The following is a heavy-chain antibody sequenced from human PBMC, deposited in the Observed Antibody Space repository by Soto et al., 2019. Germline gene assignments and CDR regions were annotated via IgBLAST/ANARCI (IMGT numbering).Heavy chain of an antibody. J-gene: IGHJ4*02. CDR1: GFTFSSYS. CDR3: ARDKVEDYYDSSGYSPFDY. Sequence: GGSLRLSCGASGFTFSSYSMNWVRQAPGKGLEWVSSISSSSSYIYYADSVKGRFTISRDNAKNSLYLQMNSLRAEDTAVYYCARDKVEDYYDSSGYSPFDYWGQGTLVTVSS. V-gene: IGHV3-21*01. CDR2: ISSSSSYI. D-gene: IGHD3-22*01.